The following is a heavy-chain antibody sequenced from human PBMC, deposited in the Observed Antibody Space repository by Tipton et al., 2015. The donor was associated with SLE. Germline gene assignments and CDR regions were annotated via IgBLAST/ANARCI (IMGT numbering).Heavy chain of an antibody. D-gene: IGHD6-13*01. CDR1: GFTFSSLW. V-gene: IGHV3-7*01. J-gene: IGHJ3*02. Sequence: SLRLSCAASGFTFSSLWMSWVRQAPGKGLEWVANINQDGSEKNYVDSVKGRFTISRDNATNSLYLQMNSLRAEDTAVYYCARGIAAAGKDAFDIWGQGTMVTVSS. CDR2: INQDGSEK. CDR3: ARGIAAAGKDAFDI.